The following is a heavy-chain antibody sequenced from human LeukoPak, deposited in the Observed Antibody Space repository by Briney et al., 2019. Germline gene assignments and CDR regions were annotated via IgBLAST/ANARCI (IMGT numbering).Heavy chain of an antibody. Sequence: ASVEVSCKASGYTFTGYYMHWVRQAPGQGLEWMGWINPNSGGTNYAQKFQGRVTMTRDTSISTAYMELSRLRSDDTAVYYCARGSPAVAAQKGDYWGQGTLVTVSS. CDR1: GYTFTGYY. V-gene: IGHV1-2*02. J-gene: IGHJ4*02. CDR3: ARGSPAVAAQKGDY. D-gene: IGHD6-19*01. CDR2: INPNSGGT.